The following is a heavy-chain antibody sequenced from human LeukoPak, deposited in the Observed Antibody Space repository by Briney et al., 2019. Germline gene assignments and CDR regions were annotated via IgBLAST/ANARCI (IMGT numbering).Heavy chain of an antibody. CDR1: GLTFSSYA. D-gene: IGHD3-10*01. Sequence: GGSLRLSCSASGLTFSSYAMHWVRQAPGKGLEYVSAISNKGAGTYYADSVEGRFTISRDNSKNTLYLQMSSLRPEDTAVCYCVKGSGYFDYWGQGTLVTVSS. CDR2: ISNKGAGT. J-gene: IGHJ4*02. CDR3: VKGSGYFDY. V-gene: IGHV3-64D*06.